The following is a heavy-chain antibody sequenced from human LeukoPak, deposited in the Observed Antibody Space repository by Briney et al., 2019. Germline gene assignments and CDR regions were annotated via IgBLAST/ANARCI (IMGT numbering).Heavy chain of an antibody. D-gene: IGHD3-3*01. V-gene: IGHV4-34*01. CDR2: INHSGST. CDR1: GGSFCGYY. CDR3: ASRYDFWSGYYGDY. J-gene: IGHJ4*02. Sequence: KPSETLSLPRAVYGGSFCGYYWSWVRQPPGKGLEWVGEINHSGSTNYNPSLKSRVTISVDTSKNQFSLKLSSVTAADTAVYYCASRYDFWSGYYGDYWGQGTLVTVSS.